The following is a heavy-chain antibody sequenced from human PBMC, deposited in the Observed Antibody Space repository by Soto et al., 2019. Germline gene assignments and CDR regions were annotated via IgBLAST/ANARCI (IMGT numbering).Heavy chain of an antibody. V-gene: IGHV3-23*01. D-gene: IGHD3-10*01. J-gene: IGHJ4*02. CDR1: GFTFSSYA. Sequence: EVQLLESGGGLVQPGGSLRLSCAASGFTFSSYAMSWVRQAPGKGLEWVSIISGSGGSTFYADSVKGRFTISRDNSKNTLYLQMNSLTAEDTAVYYGAKHFVNGEVDYWGQGTLVTVSS. CDR2: ISGSGGST. CDR3: AKHFVNGEVDY.